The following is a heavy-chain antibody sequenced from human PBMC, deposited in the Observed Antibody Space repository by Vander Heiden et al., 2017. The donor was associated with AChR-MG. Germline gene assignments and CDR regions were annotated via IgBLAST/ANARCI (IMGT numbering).Heavy chain of an antibody. D-gene: IGHD4-17*01. CDR2: IRNKADSYKT. CDR1: GFSFSDQY. Sequence: DVQLVESGGGLVQPGGSLRLSCAASGFSFSDQYMDWVRQAPGKGLEWVARIRNKADSYKTHYAASVRGRFTISRDDSKNSVSLQMNSLETEDTALYFCTSTGSPTVITWGQGALVTVSS. J-gene: IGHJ4*02. CDR3: TSTGSPTVIT. V-gene: IGHV3-72*01.